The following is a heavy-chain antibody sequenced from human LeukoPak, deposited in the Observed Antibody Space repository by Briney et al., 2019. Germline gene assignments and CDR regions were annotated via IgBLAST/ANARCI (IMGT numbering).Heavy chain of an antibody. CDR1: GYTFTSFH. CDR3: ARGITEGVDY. D-gene: IGHD1-14*01. V-gene: IGHV1-8*01. Sequence: ASVKVSCKASGYTFTSFHINWMRQSPGQGLEWLGWMSADSDDTDYAQKFQGRVTMTRDTSINTAYMELNNLRSEDTAVYYCARGITEGVDYWGQGTLVTVFS. J-gene: IGHJ4*01. CDR2: MSADSDDT.